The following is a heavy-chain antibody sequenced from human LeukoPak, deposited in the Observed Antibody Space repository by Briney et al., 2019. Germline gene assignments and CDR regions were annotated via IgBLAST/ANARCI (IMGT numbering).Heavy chain of an antibody. CDR3: ARQDCSSTSCYYYFDY. D-gene: IGHD2-2*01. CDR2: IDPSDSYT. Sequence: GESLRISCKGSGYSFTSHWISWVRQMPGKGLEWMGRIDPSDSYTNYSPSFQGHVTISADKSISTAYLQWSSLKASDTAMYYCARQDCSSTSCYYYFDYWGQGTLVTVSS. CDR1: GYSFTSHW. V-gene: IGHV5-10-1*01. J-gene: IGHJ4*02.